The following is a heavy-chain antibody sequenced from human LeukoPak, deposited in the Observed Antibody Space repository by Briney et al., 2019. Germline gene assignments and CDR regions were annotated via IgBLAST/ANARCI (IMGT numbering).Heavy chain of an antibody. CDR1: GFTFTSYS. D-gene: IGHD1-26*01. V-gene: IGHV3-23*01. J-gene: IGHJ4*02. CDR2: ISGGGGST. Sequence: GGSLRLSCAAPGFTFTSYSMNWVRQAPGRGREWVSTISGGGGSTYYADSVKGRFTISRDNSKNTLYLQVNSLRAEDTAVYYCAKGGKWDVTPFDYWGQGTLVTVSS. CDR3: AKGGKWDVTPFDY.